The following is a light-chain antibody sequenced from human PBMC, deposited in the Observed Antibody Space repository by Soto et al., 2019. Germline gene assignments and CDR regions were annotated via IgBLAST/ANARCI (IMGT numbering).Light chain of an antibody. CDR2: SNN. CDR3: AAWDDSLNGHVV. J-gene: IGLJ2*01. V-gene: IGLV1-44*01. Sequence: QAVVTQPPSASGTPGQRVTISCSGSSSNIGSNTVDWYQQLPGTAPKLLIYSNNQRPSGVPDRFSGSKSGTSASLAISGLQSADEADYFCAAWDDSLNGHVVFGGETKLTVL. CDR1: SSNIGSNT.